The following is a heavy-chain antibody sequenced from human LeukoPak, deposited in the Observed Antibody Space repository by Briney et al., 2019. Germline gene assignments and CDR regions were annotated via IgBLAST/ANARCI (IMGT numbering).Heavy chain of an antibody. Sequence: SETLSLTCTVSGGSISSSSYYWGWIRQPPGKGLEWIGSINYSGSTYYNPSLKSRVTISVDTSKNQVSLKLNSVTAADTAVYYCTRLMYYDYVWGGYPLGPFDYWGQGTLVTVSS. CDR3: TRLMYYDYVWGGYPLGPFDY. V-gene: IGHV4-39*01. D-gene: IGHD3-16*01. J-gene: IGHJ4*02. CDR2: INYSGST. CDR1: GGSISSSSYY.